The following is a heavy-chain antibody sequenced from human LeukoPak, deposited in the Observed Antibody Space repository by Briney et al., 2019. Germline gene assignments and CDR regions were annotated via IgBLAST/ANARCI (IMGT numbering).Heavy chain of an antibody. Sequence: GGSLRLSCAASGFTFSTYPMNWVRQPPGKGLEWVSYISSPRTTIYYADSVKGRFTISRDDTRNSLYLQMNSLRAEDTAVYYCARDLYGDYEVGAFDIRGQGTMVTVSS. CDR3: ARDLYGDYEVGAFDI. CDR1: GFTFSTYP. CDR2: ISSPRTTI. J-gene: IGHJ3*02. D-gene: IGHD4-17*01. V-gene: IGHV3-48*01.